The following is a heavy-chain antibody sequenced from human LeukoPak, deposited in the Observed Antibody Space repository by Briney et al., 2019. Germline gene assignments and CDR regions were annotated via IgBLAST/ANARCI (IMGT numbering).Heavy chain of an antibody. CDR3: ARESGGSSLAFDY. J-gene: IGHJ4*02. D-gene: IGHD6-6*01. CDR2: IYSGGST. Sequence: RTGGSLRLSCAASGLTVSSNYMSWVRQAPGKGLEWVSVIYSGGSTYYADSVKGRFTISRDNSTNTLYLQMNSLRAEDTAVYYCARESGGSSLAFDYWGQGTLVTVSS. CDR1: GLTVSSNY. V-gene: IGHV3-66*02.